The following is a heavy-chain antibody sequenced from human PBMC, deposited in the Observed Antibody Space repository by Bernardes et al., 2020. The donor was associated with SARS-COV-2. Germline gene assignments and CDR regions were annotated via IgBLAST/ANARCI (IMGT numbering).Heavy chain of an antibody. D-gene: IGHD2-2*02. CDR1: GFTFGDYA. CDR3: TRVMGCSSTSCYKYYYYMDV. Sequence: GGSLRLSCTASGFTFGDYAMSWFRQAPGKGLEWVGFIRSKAYGGTTEYAASVKGRFTISRDDSKSIAYLQMNSLKTEDTAVYYCTRVMGCSSTSCYKYYYYMDVWGKGTTVTVSS. J-gene: IGHJ6*03. V-gene: IGHV3-49*03. CDR2: IRSKAYGGTT.